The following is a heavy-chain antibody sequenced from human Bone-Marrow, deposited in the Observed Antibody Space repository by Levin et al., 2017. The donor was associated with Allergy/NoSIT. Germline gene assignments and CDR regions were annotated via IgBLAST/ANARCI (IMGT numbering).Heavy chain of an antibody. CDR2: ISGSGGSI. CDR3: ASNSYGSFYYGMDV. CDR1: GFAFNTYG. Sequence: GGSLRLSCAASGFAFNTYGMSWVRQAPGKGPEWVSTISGSGGSINYADSVKGRFTISRDNSKNTLYLQLNSLRAEDTAVYYCASNSYGSFYYGMDVWGQGTTVTVSS. J-gene: IGHJ6*02. V-gene: IGHV3-23*01. D-gene: IGHD5-18*01.